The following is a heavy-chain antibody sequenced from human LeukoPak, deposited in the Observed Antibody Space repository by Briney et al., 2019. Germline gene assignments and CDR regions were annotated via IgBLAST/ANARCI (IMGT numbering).Heavy chain of an antibody. V-gene: IGHV3-48*02. CDR1: GFTFSTYN. CDR3: ARSPAGIGDY. D-gene: IGHD1-26*01. J-gene: IGHJ4*02. CDR2: ISSGSRII. Sequence: PGGALRLSCAASGFTFSTYNMNWVRQAPGKGLVWVSFISSGSRIIYYADSVKGRFTVSRDNAKNSLYLQMNSLRDEDTAVYYCARSPAGIGDYWGQGTLVTVSS.